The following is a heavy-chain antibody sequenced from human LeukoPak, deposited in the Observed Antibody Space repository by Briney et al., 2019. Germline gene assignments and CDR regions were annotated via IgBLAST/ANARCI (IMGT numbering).Heavy chain of an antibody. CDR1: GFTFSSYW. CDR2: INSDGSST. V-gene: IGHV3-74*01. Sequence: GGSLRLSCAASGFTFSSYWMHWVRQAPGKGLVWVSRINSDGSSTSYADSVKGRFTISRDNAKNSLYLQMNSLRAEDTALYYCAKDMGPSIAVAGTALGYWGQGTLVTVSS. J-gene: IGHJ4*02. CDR3: AKDMGPSIAVAGTALGY. D-gene: IGHD6-19*01.